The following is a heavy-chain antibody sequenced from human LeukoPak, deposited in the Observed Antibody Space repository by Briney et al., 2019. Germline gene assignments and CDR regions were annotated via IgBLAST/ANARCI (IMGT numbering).Heavy chain of an antibody. V-gene: IGHV4-4*07. Sequence: SKTLSLTCTVSGGSISSYYWSWIRQPAGKGLEWIGRIYTSGSTNYNPSLKSRVTMSVDTSKNQFSLKLSSVTAADTAVYYCAGMSTPVGATTIDYWGQGTLVTVSS. D-gene: IGHD1-26*01. J-gene: IGHJ4*02. CDR1: GGSISSYY. CDR3: AGMSTPVGATTIDY. CDR2: IYTSGST.